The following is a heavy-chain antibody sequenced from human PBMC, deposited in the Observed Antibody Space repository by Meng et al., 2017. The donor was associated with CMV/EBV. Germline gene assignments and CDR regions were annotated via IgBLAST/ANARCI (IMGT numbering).Heavy chain of an antibody. Sequence: QVQLVQSVAEVKKAGASVKVFCNDSRYTFTSYRISWWRQAPGQRLEWMGWISAYNGNTNYAQKLQGRVTMTTDTSASTAYMELRSLRSDDTAVYYCARGGASSGYDLIDYWGQGTLVTVSS. CDR2: ISAYNGNT. J-gene: IGHJ4*02. D-gene: IGHD5-12*01. V-gene: IGHV1-18*01. CDR3: ARGGASSGYDLIDY. CDR1: RYTFTSYR.